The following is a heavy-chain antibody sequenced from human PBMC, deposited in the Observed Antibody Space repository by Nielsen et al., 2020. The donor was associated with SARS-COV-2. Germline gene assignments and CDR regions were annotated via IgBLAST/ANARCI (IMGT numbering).Heavy chain of an antibody. D-gene: IGHD3-3*01. CDR3: ARSPGAVTIFGVVPTMNWFDP. V-gene: IGHV4-31*03. J-gene: IGHJ5*02. Sequence: SETLSLTCTVSGGSISSGGYYWSWIRHHPGKGLEWIGYIYYSGSTYYNPSLKSRVTISVDTSKNQFSLKLSSVTAADTAVYYCARSPGAVTIFGVVPTMNWFDPWGQGTLVTVSS. CDR2: IYYSGST. CDR1: GGSISSGGYY.